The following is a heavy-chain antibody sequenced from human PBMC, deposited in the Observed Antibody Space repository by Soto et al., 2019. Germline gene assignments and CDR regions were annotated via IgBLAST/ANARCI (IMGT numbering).Heavy chain of an antibody. V-gene: IGHV1-2*02. CDR2: INPNSGGT. J-gene: IGHJ4*02. CDR1: GYTFTGYY. CDR3: AAVGSSWSYYFDY. D-gene: IGHD6-13*01. Sequence: ASVKVSCKXSGYTFTGYYMHWVRQAPGQGLEWMGWINPNSGGTNYAQKFQERVTITRDMSTSTAYMELSSLRSEDTAVYYCAAVGSSWSYYFDYWGQGTLVTVSS.